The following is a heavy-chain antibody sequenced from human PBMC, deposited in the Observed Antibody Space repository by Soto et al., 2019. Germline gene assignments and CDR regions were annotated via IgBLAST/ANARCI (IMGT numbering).Heavy chain of an antibody. CDR3: ARVYGGVFGPYYYYYGMDV. CDR2: ISAYNGNT. J-gene: IGHJ6*02. Sequence: QVQLVQSGAEVKKPGASVKVSCTASGYTFTSYGISWVRQAPGQGLEWMGWISAYNGNTNYAQKLQGRVTMTTDTSTSTAYMELRSLRSDDTAVYYSARVYGGVFGPYYYYYGMDVWGQGTTVTVSS. D-gene: IGHD3-16*02. V-gene: IGHV1-18*01. CDR1: GYTFTSYG.